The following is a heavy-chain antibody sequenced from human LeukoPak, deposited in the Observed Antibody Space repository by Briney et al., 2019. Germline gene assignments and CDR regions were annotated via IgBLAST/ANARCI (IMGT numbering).Heavy chain of an antibody. J-gene: IGHJ4*02. Sequence: GGSLRLSCAAPGFTFSDYYMSWIRQAPGKRLEWVSYTSSSSSYTNYADSVKGRFTISRDDAKNSLYLQMNSLRAEDTAVYYCARVPAYGDYFDYWGQGTLVTVSS. V-gene: IGHV3-11*05. CDR3: ARVPAYGDYFDY. CDR1: GFTFSDYY. CDR2: TSSSSSYT. D-gene: IGHD4-17*01.